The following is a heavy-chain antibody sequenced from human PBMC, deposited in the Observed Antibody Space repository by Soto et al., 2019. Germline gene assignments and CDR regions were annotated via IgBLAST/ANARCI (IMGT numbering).Heavy chain of an antibody. J-gene: IGHJ5*02. CDR2: IYYDGST. Sequence: HVQLQESGPGLVKPSETLSLTCTVSGGSISTYYWSWIRQPPGKGLEWIGYIYYDGSTSYNPSLRNRLTLSVDTSKNQFSLLLRSVTSADTAVYYCARDQLSCGLYVWFDRWGQGTLVTVSS. CDR3: ARDQLSCGLYVWFDR. CDR1: GGSISTYY. V-gene: IGHV4-59*01. D-gene: IGHD6-25*01.